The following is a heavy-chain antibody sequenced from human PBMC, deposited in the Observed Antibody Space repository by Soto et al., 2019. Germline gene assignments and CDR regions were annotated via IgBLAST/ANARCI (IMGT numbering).Heavy chain of an antibody. V-gene: IGHV1-69*01. CDR1: GGTFSSYA. D-gene: IGHD6-13*01. Sequence: QVQLVQSGAEVKKPGSSVKVSCKASGGTFSSYAISWVRQAPGQGLEWMGGIIPIFGTANYAQKFQGRVTITADESTSTAYMELSSLRSEDTAVYYCASGRGIAAAGYFYYYYYGMDVWGQGPTVTVSS. CDR2: IIPIFGTA. J-gene: IGHJ6*02. CDR3: ASGRGIAAAGYFYYYYYGMDV.